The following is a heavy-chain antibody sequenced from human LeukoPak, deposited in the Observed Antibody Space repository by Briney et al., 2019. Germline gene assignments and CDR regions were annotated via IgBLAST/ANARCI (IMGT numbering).Heavy chain of an antibody. CDR3: ARDKLASIAVAGINCFDP. Sequence: SETLSLTCSVSGGSIISTNYYWSWIRQPPGKGREWIGRIYTRGSTNYNPSLKSRVTISVDTSKNQFSLKLSSVTAADTAVYYCARDKLASIAVAGINCFDPWGQGTLVTVSS. J-gene: IGHJ5*02. D-gene: IGHD6-19*01. CDR2: IYTRGST. CDR1: GGSIISTNYY. V-gene: IGHV4-61*02.